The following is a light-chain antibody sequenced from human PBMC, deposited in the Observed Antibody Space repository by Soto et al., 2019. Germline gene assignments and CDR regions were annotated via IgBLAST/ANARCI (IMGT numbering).Light chain of an antibody. CDR3: CSFAGSYTSYV. CDR1: TNY. V-gene: IGLV2-11*01. Sequence: QSVLTQPRSVSGSPGQSVTISCTGTTNYVSWYQQHPGKAPRLIIYDVTGRPSGVPDRFRGSKSGNTASLTISGLQAEDEADYFCCSFAGSYTSYVFGTGTKLTVL. J-gene: IGLJ1*01. CDR2: DVT.